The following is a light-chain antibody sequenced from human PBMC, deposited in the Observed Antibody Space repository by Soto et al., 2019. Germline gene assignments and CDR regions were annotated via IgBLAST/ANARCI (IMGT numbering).Light chain of an antibody. V-gene: IGLV2-14*03. CDR1: SSDVGGYNY. CDR2: EVT. CDR3: GSYTSSNTLV. J-gene: IGLJ1*01. Sequence: ALTQPASVSGSPGQSITISCTGTSSDVGGYNYVSWYQQHPGKAPKLLIYEVTYRPSGVSNRFSGSKSGSTASLTISGLQAEDEADYFCGSYTSSNTLVFGTGTKVTVL.